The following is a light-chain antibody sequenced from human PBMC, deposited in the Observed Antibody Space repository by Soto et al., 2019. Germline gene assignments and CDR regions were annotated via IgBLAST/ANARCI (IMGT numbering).Light chain of an antibody. CDR2: AAS. J-gene: IGKJ3*01. CDR3: QQSYSTLT. CDR1: QTISDY. Sequence: DIQMTQSPSSLSASVGDRVTITCRTSQTISDYLNWYQHKPGKAPKLLISAASGLQSGVPSRFSGSGSGTDFTLTISSLQPEDFATYYCQQSYSTLTFGPGTKVDIK. V-gene: IGKV1-39*01.